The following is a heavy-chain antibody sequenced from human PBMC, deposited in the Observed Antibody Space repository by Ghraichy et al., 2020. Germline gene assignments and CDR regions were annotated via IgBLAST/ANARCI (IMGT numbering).Heavy chain of an antibody. CDR2: INPNSGGT. J-gene: IGHJ4*02. D-gene: IGHD4-17*01. CDR1: GYTFTGYY. CDR3: ARGENDYGDYHQDY. V-gene: IGHV1-2*06. Sequence: ASVKVSCKASGYTFTGYYMHWVRQAPGQGLEWMGRINPNSGGTNYAQKFQGRVTMTRDTSISTAYMELSRLRSDDTAVYYCARGENDYGDYHQDYWGQGTLYTVSS.